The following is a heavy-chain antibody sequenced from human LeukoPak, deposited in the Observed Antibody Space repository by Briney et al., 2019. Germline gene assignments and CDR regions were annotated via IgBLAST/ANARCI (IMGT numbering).Heavy chain of an antibody. D-gene: IGHD2-2*02. CDR3: ARFLDCSSTSCYTGDNWFDP. Sequence: GGSLRLSCAASGFTFSSYWVHWVRQAPGKGLVWVSRIYSDGSSTSYADSVKGRFTISRDNAKNTLYLQMNSLRAEDTAVYYCARFLDCSSTSCYTGDNWFDPWGQGTLVTVSS. V-gene: IGHV3-74*01. CDR2: IYSDGSST. CDR1: GFTFSSYW. J-gene: IGHJ5*02.